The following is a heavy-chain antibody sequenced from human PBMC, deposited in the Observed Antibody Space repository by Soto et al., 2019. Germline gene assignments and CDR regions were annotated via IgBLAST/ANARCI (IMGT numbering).Heavy chain of an antibody. Sequence: QLVQSGAEVQKSGASVKVSCKASGYSFTSQRINWVRQAPGQGLEWMGSISPYNGNTNYAQGIEGRVTMTADTSTNTAYMEWRSLKSDDTVVYYCATANVSYRPLPFWGQGTLVTVSS. D-gene: IGHD1-26*01. J-gene: IGHJ4*02. V-gene: IGHV1-18*01. CDR2: ISPYNGNT. CDR3: ATANVSYRPLPF. CDR1: GYSFTSQR.